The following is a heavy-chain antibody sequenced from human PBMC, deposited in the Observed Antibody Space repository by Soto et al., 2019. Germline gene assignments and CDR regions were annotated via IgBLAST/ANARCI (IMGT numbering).Heavy chain of an antibody. CDR3: ARSPPDDHYDSSGPDY. D-gene: IGHD3-22*01. J-gene: IGHJ4*01. CDR2: ISFDGSSK. CDR1: GFIFRSFA. Sequence: PGGSLRLSCEASGFIFRSFALHWVRQSPGKGLEWLAVISFDGSSKSYADSVKGRFTISRDNSKNTLFLQMNSLRPEDTAVYHCARSPPDDHYDSSGPDYWGHGTLVTVSS. V-gene: IGHV3-30-3*01.